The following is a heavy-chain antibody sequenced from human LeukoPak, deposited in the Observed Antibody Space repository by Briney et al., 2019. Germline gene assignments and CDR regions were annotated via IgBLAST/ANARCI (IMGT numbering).Heavy chain of an antibody. V-gene: IGHV3-23*01. Sequence: GGSLRLSCAASGFTFDDYAMHWVRQAPGKGLEWVSAISGSGGSTYYADSVKGRFTISRDNSKNTLYLQMNSLRAEDTAVYYCAKLYYGDYVPDWFDPWGQGTLVTVSS. D-gene: IGHD4-17*01. CDR2: ISGSGGST. CDR1: GFTFDDYA. CDR3: AKLYYGDYVPDWFDP. J-gene: IGHJ5*02.